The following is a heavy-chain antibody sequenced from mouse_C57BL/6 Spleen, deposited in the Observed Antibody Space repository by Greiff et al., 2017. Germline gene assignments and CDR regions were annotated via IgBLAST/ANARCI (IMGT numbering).Heavy chain of an antibody. CDR1: GYAFSSYW. Sequence: QVQLKQSGAELVKPGASVKISCKASGYAFSSYWMNWVKQRPGKGLEWIGQIYPGDGDTNYNGKFKGKATLTADKSSSTAYMQLSSLTSEDSAVYFCARSDDYDGNFDVWGTGTTVTVSS. CDR3: ARSDDYDGNFDV. J-gene: IGHJ1*03. CDR2: IYPGDGDT. D-gene: IGHD2-4*01. V-gene: IGHV1-80*01.